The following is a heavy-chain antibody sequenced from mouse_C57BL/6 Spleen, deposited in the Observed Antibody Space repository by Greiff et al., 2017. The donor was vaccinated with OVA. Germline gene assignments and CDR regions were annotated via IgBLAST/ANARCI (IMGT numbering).Heavy chain of an antibody. CDR1: GYAFTNYL. V-gene: IGHV1-54*01. CDR2: INPGSGGT. CDR3: ARSRTIYDADY. Sequence: VKLQESGAELVRPGTSVKVSCKASGYAFTNYLIEWVKQRPGQGLEWIGVINPGSGGTNYNEKFKGKATLTADKSSSTAYMQLSSLTSEDSAVYFCARSRTIYDADYWGQGTTLTVSS. D-gene: IGHD2-3*01. J-gene: IGHJ2*01.